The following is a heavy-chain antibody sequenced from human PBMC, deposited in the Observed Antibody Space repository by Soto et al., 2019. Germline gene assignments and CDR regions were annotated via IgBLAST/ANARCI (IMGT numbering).Heavy chain of an antibody. CDR3: ARRGYYGSGSYRVGSYYYYGMDV. Sequence: PSETLSLTCTVSGASISSSNCYWVWISQPTGRGLDWIGSIYYSGSTYYNPSLKIRVTISVDTSKNQFSLKLSSVTAADTAVYYWARRGYYGSGSYRVGSYYYYGMDVWGQGTTVTGSS. CDR1: GASISSSNCY. V-gene: IGHV4-39*01. CDR2: IYYSGST. J-gene: IGHJ6*02. D-gene: IGHD3-10*01.